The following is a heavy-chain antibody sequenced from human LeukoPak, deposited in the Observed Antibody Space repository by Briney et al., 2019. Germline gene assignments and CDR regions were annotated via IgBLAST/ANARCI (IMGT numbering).Heavy chain of an antibody. D-gene: IGHD3-10*01. CDR3: ARAVRGVIDYYYYMDV. Sequence: ASVKVSCKASGYTFTSYDINWVRQATGQGLEWMGWMNPNSGNTGYAQKFQGRVTITRNTSISTAYMELSSLRSEDTAVYYCARAVRGVIDYYYYMDVWGKGTTVTVSS. CDR2: MNPNSGNT. V-gene: IGHV1-8*03. J-gene: IGHJ6*03. CDR1: GYTFTSYD.